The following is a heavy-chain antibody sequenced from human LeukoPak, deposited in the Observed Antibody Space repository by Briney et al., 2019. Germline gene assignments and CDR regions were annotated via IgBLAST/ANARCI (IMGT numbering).Heavy chain of an antibody. J-gene: IGHJ4*02. CDR3: AREDRIEAAGIDY. V-gene: IGHV3-7*03. Sequence: PGGSLRLSCAASGFTFNNYGMSWVRQAPGKGLEWVANINQDGSEKNYVDSVKGRFTISRDNAKNSLYLQMNSLRADDTAVYYCAREDRIEAAGIDYWGQGTLVSVSS. D-gene: IGHD6-13*01. CDR2: INQDGSEK. CDR1: GFTFNNYG.